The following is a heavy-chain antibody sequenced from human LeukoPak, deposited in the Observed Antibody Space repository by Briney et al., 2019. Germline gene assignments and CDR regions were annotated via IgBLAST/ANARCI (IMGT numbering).Heavy chain of an antibody. J-gene: IGHJ4*02. D-gene: IGHD3-16*02. CDR1: GFTFSSYS. V-gene: IGHV3-21*04. CDR3: AKGGVTFGGVIVTW. CDR2: ISSSSSYI. Sequence: GGSLRLSCAASGFTFSSYSMNWVRQVPGKGLEWVSSISSSSSYIYYADSVKGRFTISRDNAKNSLYLQMNSLRAEDTAVYYCAKGGVTFGGVIVTWGGQGTLVTVSS.